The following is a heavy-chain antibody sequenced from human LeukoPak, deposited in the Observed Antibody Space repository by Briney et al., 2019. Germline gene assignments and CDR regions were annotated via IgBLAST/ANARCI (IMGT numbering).Heavy chain of an antibody. CDR3: ARSHVLEETHNWFDP. CDR1: GSTFSDYY. D-gene: IGHD2-8*02. J-gene: IGHJ5*02. V-gene: IGHV3-11*04. Sequence: GGSLRLSCAASGSTFSDYYMSWIRQAPGKGLEWVSYISSSGSTIYYADSVKGRFTISRDNAKNSLYLQMNSLRAEDTAVYYCARSHVLEETHNWFDPWGQGTLVTVSS. CDR2: ISSSGSTI.